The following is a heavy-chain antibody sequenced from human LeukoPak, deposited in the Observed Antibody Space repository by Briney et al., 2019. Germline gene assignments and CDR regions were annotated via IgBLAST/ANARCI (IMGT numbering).Heavy chain of an antibody. V-gene: IGHV3-23*01. D-gene: IGHD5-18*01. CDR1: GFTFSSYA. CDR2: ISGSGGST. Sequence: GGSLRLSCAASGFTFSSYAMSWVRQAPGKGLEWVSAISGSGGSTYYADSVKGRFTISRDNSKNTLYLQMNSLRAEDTAVYYCARDSAMYSAAFDIWGQGTMVTVSS. CDR3: ARDSAMYSAAFDI. J-gene: IGHJ3*02.